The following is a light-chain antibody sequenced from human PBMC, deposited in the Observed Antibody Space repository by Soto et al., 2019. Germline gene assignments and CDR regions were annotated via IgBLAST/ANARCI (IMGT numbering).Light chain of an antibody. Sequence: IVVTQSPATLSLSPGERATLSCRASQSISSNLAWYQQKPGQAPRLLIYGASTRATGIPARFSGSGSGTAFTLTISSLQSEDFAVYYCQQYDNWPPPWTFGQGTKVEIK. CDR2: GAS. V-gene: IGKV3-15*01. CDR3: QQYDNWPPPWT. CDR1: QSISSN. J-gene: IGKJ1*01.